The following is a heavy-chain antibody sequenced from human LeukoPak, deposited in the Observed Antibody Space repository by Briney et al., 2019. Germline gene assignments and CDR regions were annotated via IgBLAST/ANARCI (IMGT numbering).Heavy chain of an antibody. CDR1: GGSFSGYY. J-gene: IGHJ4*02. V-gene: IGHV4-59*08. D-gene: IGHD2-21*02. CDR3: ARLPVTALYYFDY. Sequence: SETLSLTCAVYGGSFSGYYWSWIRQPPGKGLEWIGYIYYSGSTNYNPSLKSRVTISVDTSKNQFSLKLSSVTAADTAVYYCARLPVTALYYFDYWGQGTLVTVSS. CDR2: IYYSGST.